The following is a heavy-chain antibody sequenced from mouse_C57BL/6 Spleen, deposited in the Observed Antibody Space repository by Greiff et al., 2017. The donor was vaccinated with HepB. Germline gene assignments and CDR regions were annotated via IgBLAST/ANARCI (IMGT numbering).Heavy chain of an antibody. CDR3: TDGSLFAY. J-gene: IGHJ3*01. CDR2: IDPETGGT. CDR1: GYTFTDYE. Sequence: QVQLKESGAELVRPGASVTLSCKASGYTFTDYEMHWVKQTPVHGLEWIGAIDPETGGTAYNQKFKGKAILTADKSSSTAYMELRSLTSEDSAVYYCTDGSLFAYWGQGTLVTVSA. D-gene: IGHD1-1*01. V-gene: IGHV1-15*01.